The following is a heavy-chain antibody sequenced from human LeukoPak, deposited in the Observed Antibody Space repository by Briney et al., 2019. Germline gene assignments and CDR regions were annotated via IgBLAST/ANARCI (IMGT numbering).Heavy chain of an antibody. CDR2: IYSDNT. V-gene: IGHV3-53*01. D-gene: IGHD4/OR15-4a*01. CDR1: GFTFNIYA. J-gene: IGHJ4*02. Sequence: GGSLRLSCAASGFTFNIYAMSWVRQAPGKGLEWVSFIYSDNTHYSDSVKGRFTISRDNSKNTLYLQMNSLRAEDTAVYYCARRAGAYSHPYDYWGQGTLVTVSS. CDR3: ARRAGAYSHPYDY.